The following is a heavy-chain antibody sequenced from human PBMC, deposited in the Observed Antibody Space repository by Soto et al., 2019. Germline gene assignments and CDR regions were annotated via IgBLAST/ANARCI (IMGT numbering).Heavy chain of an antibody. CDR2: INYSGST. CDR1: GGSIISSSYY. V-gene: IGHV4-39*01. J-gene: IGHJ6*02. D-gene: IGHD2-21*01. CDR3: ARGHTHIPGGMDD. Sequence: PSETLSLTCTVSGGSIISSSYYCFCIRQPPGKGLELIGSINYSGSTNYNPSLKSRVTISVDTSKNQFSLKLSSVTAADTAVYFCARGHTHIPGGMDDWGQGTTVTVSS.